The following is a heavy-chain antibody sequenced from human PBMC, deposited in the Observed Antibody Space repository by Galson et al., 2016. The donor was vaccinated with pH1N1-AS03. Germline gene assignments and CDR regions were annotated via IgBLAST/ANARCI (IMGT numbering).Heavy chain of an antibody. J-gene: IGHJ4*02. D-gene: IGHD3-3*01. CDR1: GFTFSIYA. V-gene: IGHV3-30*04. Sequence: SLRLSCAASGFTFSIYAMAWVRQVPGKGLEWVAAISFDGSNKHYADSVKGRFTISRDDAKNTLYLQMNSLRSEDTAVYFCTRDLGRFLEWVLDYWGQGSLVTVSS. CDR2: ISFDGSNK. CDR3: TRDLGRFLEWVLDY.